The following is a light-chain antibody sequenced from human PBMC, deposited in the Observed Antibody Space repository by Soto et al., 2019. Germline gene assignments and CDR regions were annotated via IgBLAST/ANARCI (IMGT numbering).Light chain of an antibody. CDR3: QQYGSSPPVT. Sequence: EIVLTQSPGTLSLSPGERATLSCRASQSVSSSYLAWYQQKPGQAPRLLIYGASGRATGIPDRFSGSGSGTGFTLTISRLEPEDGAVYYCQQYGSSPPVTFGQGTRLEIK. CDR2: GAS. J-gene: IGKJ5*01. V-gene: IGKV3-20*01. CDR1: QSVSSSY.